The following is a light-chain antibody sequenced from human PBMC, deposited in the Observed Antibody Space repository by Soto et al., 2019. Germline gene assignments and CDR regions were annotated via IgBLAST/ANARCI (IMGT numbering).Light chain of an antibody. CDR2: AAS. V-gene: IGKV1-16*02. J-gene: IGKJ4*01. CDR1: PDISNF. Sequence: DIQMTQSPSLLSASVGDTVTITCRASPDISNFLAWCQHKPGKAPKPLISAASSLQSGVPSKFTGCGSGTEFTLAISSLQTEDLATYYSQQYHSYPVTVGGGTQVEIK. CDR3: QQYHSYPVT.